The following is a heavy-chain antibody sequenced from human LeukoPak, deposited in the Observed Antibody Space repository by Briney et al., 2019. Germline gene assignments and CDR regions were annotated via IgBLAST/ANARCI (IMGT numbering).Heavy chain of an antibody. D-gene: IGHD2-21*01. CDR3: AREVVVIATLDAFDI. CDR1: GYTFTSYG. J-gene: IGHJ3*02. Sequence: ASVKVSCKASGYTFTSYGISWVRQAPGQGLEWMGWISAYNGNTNYAQKLQGRVTMTTDTSTSTAYMELRSLRSDDTAVYHCAREVVVIATLDAFDIWGQGTMVTVSS. V-gene: IGHV1-18*01. CDR2: ISAYNGNT.